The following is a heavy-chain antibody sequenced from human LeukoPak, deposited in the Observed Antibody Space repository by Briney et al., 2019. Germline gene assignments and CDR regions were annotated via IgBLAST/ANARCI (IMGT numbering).Heavy chain of an antibody. CDR2: INHSGST. J-gene: IGHJ4*02. Sequence: SETLSLTCAVYGGSFSGYYWSWIRQPPGKGLEWIGEINHSGSTNYNPSLKSRVTISVDTSKNQFSLKLSSVTAADTAVYYCARSFEWELPTYWGQGTLVTVSS. V-gene: IGHV4-34*01. CDR1: GGSFSGYY. CDR3: ARSFEWELPTY. D-gene: IGHD1-26*01.